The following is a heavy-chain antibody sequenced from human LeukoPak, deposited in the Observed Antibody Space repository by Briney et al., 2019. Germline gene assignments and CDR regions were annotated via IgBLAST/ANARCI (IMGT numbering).Heavy chain of an antibody. CDR1: GFTVSSNY. V-gene: IGHV3-66*01. J-gene: IGHJ4*02. D-gene: IGHD2-2*01. CDR3: ASGVVPAASRGFDY. CDR2: IYSGGST. Sequence: GGSLRLSCAASGFTVSSNYMSWVRQAPGKGLEWVSVIYSGGSTYYADSVKGRFTISRDNSKNTLYLQMNSLRAEDTAVYYCASGVVPAASRGFDYWGQGTLVTVSS.